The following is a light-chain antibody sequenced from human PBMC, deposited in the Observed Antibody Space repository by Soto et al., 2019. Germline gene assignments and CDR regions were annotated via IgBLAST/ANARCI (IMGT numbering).Light chain of an antibody. CDR3: NSYTGSSTPYV. V-gene: IGLV2-14*03. CDR1: SSDVGSYNY. Sequence: QSALTQPASVSGSPGQSITISCTGTSSDVGSYNYVSWYQQHPGKAPKLMIYDVSNRPSGVSNRFSGSKSGNTASLIISGLQAEDEADYYCNSYTGSSTPYVFGTGTKVTVL. CDR2: DVS. J-gene: IGLJ1*01.